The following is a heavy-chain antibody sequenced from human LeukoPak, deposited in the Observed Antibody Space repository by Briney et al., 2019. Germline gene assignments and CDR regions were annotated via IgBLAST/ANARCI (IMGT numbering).Heavy chain of an antibody. D-gene: IGHD3-10*01. V-gene: IGHV3-48*01. CDR3: ARIVLVRGVIYYGMDV. CDR1: GFTFRRYT. CDR2: IGSDNTTI. Sequence: GGSLRLSCAASGFTFRRYTLNWVRQAPGKGLEWISYIGSDNTTIDYADSVKGRFTISRDNAKNSLYLHMSSLRAEDTAVYYCARIVLVRGVIYYGMDVWGQGTTVTVSS. J-gene: IGHJ6*02.